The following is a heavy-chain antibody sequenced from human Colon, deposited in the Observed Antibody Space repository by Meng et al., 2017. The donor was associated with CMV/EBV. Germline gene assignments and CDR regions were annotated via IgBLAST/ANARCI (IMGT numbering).Heavy chain of an antibody. CDR2: VYYSGAA. D-gene: IGHD2-2*02. V-gene: IGHV4-59*11. Sequence: GSLRLSCTVSGDSLRSHYWSWIRQPPGKGLEWMGYVYYSGAATYTPSLRSRLSISVDMSKNQVYLTLSSVTAADTAVYYCARLRAGRIVVVPAAIKGEYYYGMDVWGQGTTVTVSS. CDR1: GDSLRSHY. CDR3: ARLRAGRIVVVPAAIKGEYYYGMDV. J-gene: IGHJ6*02.